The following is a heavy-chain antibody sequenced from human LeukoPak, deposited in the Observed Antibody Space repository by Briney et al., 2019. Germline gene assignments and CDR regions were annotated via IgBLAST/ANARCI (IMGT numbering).Heavy chain of an antibody. D-gene: IGHD3-3*01. CDR3: ARDYAPPPYYDFWSGYSLWFDP. J-gene: IGHJ5*02. Sequence: ASVKVSCKASGYTFTSYGISWVRQAPGQGLEWMGWISAYNGNTNYAQKLQGRVTMTTDTSTSTAYMELRSLRSDDTAVYYCARDYAPPPYYDFWSGYSLWFDPWGQGTLVTVSP. CDR1: GYTFTSYG. CDR2: ISAYNGNT. V-gene: IGHV1-18*01.